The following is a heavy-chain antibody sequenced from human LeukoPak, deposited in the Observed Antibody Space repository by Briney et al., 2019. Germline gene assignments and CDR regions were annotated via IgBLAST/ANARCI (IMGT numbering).Heavy chain of an antibody. CDR3: ARSRSIAAADF. CDR1: GYTFTTYG. V-gene: IGHV1-18*01. Sequence: GASVKVSCKASGYTFTTYGISWVRQAPGQGLEWMGWISAYNGNTNYAQKLQGRVTVTTDTSTSTAYMELRSLRSDDTAMYYCARSRSIAAADFWGQGTLVTVSS. D-gene: IGHD6-13*01. J-gene: IGHJ4*02. CDR2: ISAYNGNT.